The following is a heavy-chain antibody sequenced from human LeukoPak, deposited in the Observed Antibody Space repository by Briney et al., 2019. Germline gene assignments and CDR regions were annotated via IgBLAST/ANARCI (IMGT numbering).Heavy chain of an antibody. Sequence: PGGSLRLSCATSAFTFSNYWMSWVRQAPGKGLEWEANIKGDGSEKNYVDSVKGRFTISRDNSRNSLYVQMNSLRVEDTAVYYCARDWASIGGTGRALDYWGQGILVTVSS. J-gene: IGHJ4*02. V-gene: IGHV3-7*01. CDR3: ARDWASIGGTGRALDY. D-gene: IGHD3/OR15-3a*01. CDR2: IKGDGSEK. CDR1: AFTFSNYW.